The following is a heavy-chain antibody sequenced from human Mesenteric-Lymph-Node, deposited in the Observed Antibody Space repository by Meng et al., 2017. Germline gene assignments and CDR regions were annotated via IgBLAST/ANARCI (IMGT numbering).Heavy chain of an antibody. CDR2: IYYSGST. CDR3: ARDFPLAYSGSWYRGDDY. D-gene: IGHD6-13*01. CDR1: GGSIGSSSYY. V-gene: IGHV4-39*07. Sequence: SETLSLTCTVSGGSIGSSSYYWGWIRQPPGKGLEWIGSIYYSGSTYYNPSLKSRVTISVDTSKNQFSLKLSSVTAADTAVYYCARDFPLAYSGSWYRGDDYWGQGTLVTVSS. J-gene: IGHJ4*02.